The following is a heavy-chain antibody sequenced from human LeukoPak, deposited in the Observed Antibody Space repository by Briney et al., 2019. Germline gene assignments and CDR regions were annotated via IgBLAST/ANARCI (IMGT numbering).Heavy chain of an antibody. CDR3: AKDIYYDSSGYTLEYFQH. CDR1: GFTFSDYY. J-gene: IGHJ1*01. CDR2: ITSSGSTI. Sequence: GGSLRLSCAASGFTFSDYYMSWIRQAPGKGLEWISYITSSGSTIYYADSVKGRFTVSRDNAKNSLYLQMNSLRAEDTAVYYCAKDIYYDSSGYTLEYFQHWGQGTLVTVSS. D-gene: IGHD3-22*01. V-gene: IGHV3-11*01.